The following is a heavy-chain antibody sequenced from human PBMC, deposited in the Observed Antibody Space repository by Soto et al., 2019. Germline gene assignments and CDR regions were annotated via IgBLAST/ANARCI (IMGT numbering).Heavy chain of an antibody. J-gene: IGHJ4*02. CDR1: GFTFDDYA. D-gene: IGHD3-16*01. CDR3: AKDKPFAAMGYYFDY. CDR2: ISWNSGSI. Sequence: EVQLVESGGGLVQPGRSLRLSCAASGFTFDDYAMHWVRQAPGKVLEWVSGISWNSGSIGYADSVKGRFTISRDNAKNSLYLQMNSLRAEDTALYYCAKDKPFAAMGYYFDYWGKGTLVTVAS. V-gene: IGHV3-9*01.